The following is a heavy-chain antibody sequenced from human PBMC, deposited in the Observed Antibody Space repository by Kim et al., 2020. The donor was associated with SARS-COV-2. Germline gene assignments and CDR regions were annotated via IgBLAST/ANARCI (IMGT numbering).Heavy chain of an antibody. D-gene: IGHD3-10*01. V-gene: IGHV4-4*02. CDR1: GGSISSSNW. Sequence: SETLSLTCAVSGGSISSSNWWSWVRQPPGKGLEWIGEIYHSGSTNYNPSLKSRVTISVDKSKNQFSLKLSSVTAADTAVYYCARGRTMVRGVSYYYGMDVWGQGTTVTVSS. CDR2: IYHSGST. CDR3: ARGRTMVRGVSYYYGMDV. J-gene: IGHJ6*02.